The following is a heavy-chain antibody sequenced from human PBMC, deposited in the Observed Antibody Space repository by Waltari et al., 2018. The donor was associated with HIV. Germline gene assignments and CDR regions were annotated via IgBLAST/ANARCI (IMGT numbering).Heavy chain of an antibody. CDR3: ARVARRGLVWGSPWYYGMDV. CDR1: GGSISTSSYY. V-gene: IGHV4-39*01. J-gene: IGHJ6*02. Sequence: QLQLQESGPGLVKPSETLSLTCTVSGGSISTSSYYWGWIRQPPGKGLESIGNIYYRGNPFYHPSLNSRVTMSVDTSRNQFSLNLSSVTAADTAVYYCARVARRGLVWGSPWYYGMDVWGQGTTVTVSS. D-gene: IGHD7-27*01. CDR2: IYYRGNP.